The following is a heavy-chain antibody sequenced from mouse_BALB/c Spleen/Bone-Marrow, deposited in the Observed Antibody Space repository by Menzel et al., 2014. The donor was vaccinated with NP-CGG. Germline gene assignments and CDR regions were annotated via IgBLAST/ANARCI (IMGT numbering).Heavy chain of an antibody. V-gene: IGHV14-3*02. CDR1: GFNIKDTY. CDR2: IDPANDNT. D-gene: IGHD1-2*01. CDR3: ALYCYAYCFVY. Sequence: VQLQKSGAELVKPGASVKLSCTASGFNIKDTYMHWVKQRPEQGLEWIGRIDPANDNTKYDPKFQGKATITADTSSNPAYLQIGYLTSEGNALYYCALYCYAYCFVYWSQAATLTICS. J-gene: IGHJ2*01.